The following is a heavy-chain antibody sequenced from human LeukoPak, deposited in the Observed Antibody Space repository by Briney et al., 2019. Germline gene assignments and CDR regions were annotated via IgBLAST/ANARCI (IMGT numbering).Heavy chain of an antibody. D-gene: IGHD3-22*01. CDR2: IWFDGIKK. V-gene: IGHV3-33*01. J-gene: IGHJ3*02. Sequence: GGSLRLTCAASGFTFSNYGMHWVRQVPGKGLEWVAAIWFDGIKKYYADSVKGRLTISRDNSKNTLYLQMNSLRAEDTAVYYCARDLEDSSPFGAFDMWGQGTMVTVSS. CDR1: GFTFSNYG. CDR3: ARDLEDSSPFGAFDM.